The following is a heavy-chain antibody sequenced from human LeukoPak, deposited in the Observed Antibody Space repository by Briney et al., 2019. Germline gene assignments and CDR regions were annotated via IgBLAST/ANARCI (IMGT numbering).Heavy chain of an antibody. V-gene: IGHV3-23*01. J-gene: IGHJ6*02. CDR3: AKAQTVREWSRPYYYGMDV. Sequence: PGGSLRLSCAASGFTFSNYGMNWVRQAPGKGLEWVSRISGTGGTTFYADSVKGRFTISRDNSKNTLYLQMNSLRAEDTAVYYCAKAQTVREWSRPYYYGMDVWGQGTTVTVSS. CDR2: ISGTGGTT. D-gene: IGHD3-3*01. CDR1: GFTFSNYG.